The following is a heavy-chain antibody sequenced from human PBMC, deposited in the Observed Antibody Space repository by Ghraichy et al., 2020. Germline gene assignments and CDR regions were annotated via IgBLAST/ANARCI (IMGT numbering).Heavy chain of an antibody. V-gene: IGHV1-2*02. CDR2: VNPNNGGT. D-gene: IGHD3-22*01. CDR1: GYTFTGYY. J-gene: IGHJ4*02. CDR3: ARGAYDSSGSIDY. Sequence: ASVKVSCKASGYTFTGYYMHWVRQAPGQGLEWMGLVNPNNGGTNYAQKFQGRVTMTRDTSISTAYMELSRLRSDDTAVYYCARGAYDSSGSIDYWGQGTLVTVSS.